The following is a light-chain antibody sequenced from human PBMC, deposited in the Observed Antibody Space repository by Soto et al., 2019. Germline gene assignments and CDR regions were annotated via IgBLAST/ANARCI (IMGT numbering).Light chain of an antibody. V-gene: IGKV1-5*01. CDR1: QSISSW. Sequence: DIQMTQSPSTLSASVGDRVTITCRASQSISSWLAWHQQKPGKAPKLLIYDASSLESGAPSRFSGSGSGTEFTLTISSLQPDNFATYYCQQYNSYWTFGQGTKVDIK. CDR3: QQYNSYWT. J-gene: IGKJ1*01. CDR2: DAS.